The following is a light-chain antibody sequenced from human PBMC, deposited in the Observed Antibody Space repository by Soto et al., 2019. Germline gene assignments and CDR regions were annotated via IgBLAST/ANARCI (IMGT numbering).Light chain of an antibody. Sequence: DIQMTQSPSSLSASVGDRVTITCRASQSIGTYLNWYLQKPGKAPQLLIHAASSLQTGVPSRFSGSGSRTEFTLAISSLQPEDFASLYCQQSFSSPPTVGQGTKLAIK. V-gene: IGKV1-39*01. J-gene: IGKJ2*01. CDR2: AAS. CDR1: QSIGTY. CDR3: QQSFSSPPT.